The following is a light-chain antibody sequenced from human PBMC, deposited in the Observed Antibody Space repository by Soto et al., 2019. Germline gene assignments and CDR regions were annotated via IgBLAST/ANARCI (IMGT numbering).Light chain of an antibody. V-gene: IGKV3-15*01. CDR2: DAS. CDR1: QSISSN. J-gene: IGKJ3*01. Sequence: ILMTQSPATLSVSPGERATLTCRASQSISSNLVWYQQKPGQAPRLLIYDASTRATGIPARFSGSGSGTEFTLTISSLQSEDFAFYYCLQYNNWPPLFTFGPGTKVDIK. CDR3: LQYNNWPPLFT.